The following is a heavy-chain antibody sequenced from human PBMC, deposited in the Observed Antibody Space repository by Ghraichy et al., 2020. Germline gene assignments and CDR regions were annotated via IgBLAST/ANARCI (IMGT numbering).Heavy chain of an antibody. CDR1: GFTLSNYF. Sequence: GESLNISCATSGFTLSNYFMTWVRQAPGKGLEWVANINQDGSQQNYLDSVKGRFSISRDNARNSLGLQMNSLRADDTATYYCARHGGAPSVWGQGTLVTVSS. J-gene: IGHJ4*02. CDR3: ARHGGAPSV. CDR2: INQDGSQQ. D-gene: IGHD3-16*01. V-gene: IGHV3-7*01.